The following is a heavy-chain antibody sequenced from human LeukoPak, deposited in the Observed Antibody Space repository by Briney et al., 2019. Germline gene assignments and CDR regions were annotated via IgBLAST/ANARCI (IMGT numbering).Heavy chain of an antibody. CDR1: GFTFSNYA. V-gene: IGHV3-30*04. CDR3: ARIAMTVTNKHDY. J-gene: IGHJ4*02. D-gene: IGHD4-17*01. Sequence: GGSLRLSCAASGFTFSNYAMHWVRQAPGKGLEWVAVMSYDGSDVYYADSVKGRFTISRDNSKNTLYLQMNSLRAEDTAVYYCARIAMTVTNKHDYWGQGTLVTVSS. CDR2: MSYDGSDV.